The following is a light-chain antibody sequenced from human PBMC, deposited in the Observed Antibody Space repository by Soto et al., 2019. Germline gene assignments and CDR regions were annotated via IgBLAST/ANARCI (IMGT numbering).Light chain of an antibody. V-gene: IGLV6-57*01. J-gene: IGLJ3*02. Sequence: NFMLPQPHSVSESPGKTVISSCTRSSGSIASNYVQWYQQRPGSSPTTVIYEDNQRPSGVPDRFSGSIDSSSNSASLTISGLETEDEADYYCQSYDATNQVFGGGTKLTVL. CDR1: SGSIASNY. CDR2: EDN. CDR3: QSYDATNQV.